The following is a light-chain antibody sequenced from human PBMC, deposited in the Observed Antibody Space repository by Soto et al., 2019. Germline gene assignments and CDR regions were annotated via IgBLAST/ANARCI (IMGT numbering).Light chain of an antibody. CDR1: SSNIGGGYD. V-gene: IGLV1-40*01. Sequence: QSVLTQPPSVSGAPGQRVTISCTGSSSNIGGGYDVHWYQQLPGRVPQLLVYGNINRPSRVTDRFSGSKSDTSASLASTGLQAEDYADYYCQSYDSSRSAWVFGGGTTLTVL. J-gene: IGLJ3*02. CDR2: GNI. CDR3: QSYDSSRSAWV.